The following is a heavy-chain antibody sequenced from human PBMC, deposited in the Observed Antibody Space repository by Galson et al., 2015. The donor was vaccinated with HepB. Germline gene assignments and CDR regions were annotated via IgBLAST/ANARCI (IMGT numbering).Heavy chain of an antibody. V-gene: IGHV3-30*04. CDR2: ITYDGTNK. Sequence: SLRLSCAASGFTFNSYAMHWVRQAPGKGLQWVAVITYDGTNKFYARSVKGRFTISRDNSRNTLFLHMNSLRPEDTALYYCVKGGGYSAIRGRGGFDSWGQGALATVSS. D-gene: IGHD5-12*01. CDR1: GFTFNSYA. J-gene: IGHJ4*02. CDR3: VKGGGYSAIRGRGGFDS.